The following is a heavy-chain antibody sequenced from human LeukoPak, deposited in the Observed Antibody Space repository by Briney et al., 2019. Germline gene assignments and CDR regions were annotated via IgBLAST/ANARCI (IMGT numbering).Heavy chain of an antibody. CDR1: GGSISSSSYY. CDR2: IHYSGST. J-gene: IGHJ4*02. Sequence: PSETLSLTCTVSGGSISSSSYYWAWIRQPPGKGLEWIGSIHYSGSTYYNPSLKSRVTISLDTSKNQFSLKLSSVTAADTAVYYCARPYSSSWYDWGQGTLVTVSS. V-gene: IGHV4-39*01. CDR3: ARPYSSSWYD. D-gene: IGHD6-13*01.